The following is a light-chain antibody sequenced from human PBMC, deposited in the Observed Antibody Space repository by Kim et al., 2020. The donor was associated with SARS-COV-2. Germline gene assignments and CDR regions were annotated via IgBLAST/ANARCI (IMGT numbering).Light chain of an antibody. J-gene: IGLJ2*01. V-gene: IGLV3-1*01. CDR2: QDT. Sequence: VSPGQTASSTCSGDKLGDKYVSWYQQKAGQSPMMVIFQDTKRPSGIPVRFSGSNSGNTATLTISGTQAVDEAAYYCQAWVSSTLVFGGGTQLTVL. CDR3: QAWVSSTLV. CDR1: KLGDKY.